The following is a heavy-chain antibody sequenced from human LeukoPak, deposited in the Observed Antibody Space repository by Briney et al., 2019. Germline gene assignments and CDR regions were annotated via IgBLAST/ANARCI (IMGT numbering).Heavy chain of an antibody. CDR3: ARGYASAIDPH. D-gene: IGHD3-10*01. J-gene: IGHJ4*02. CDR1: GFTFSSSG. V-gene: IGHV3-48*02. CDR2: ITSSSSTI. Sequence: PGGSLRLSCAASGFTFSSSGMSWVRQAPGKGLEWVSYITSSSSTIYYADSVKGRFTISRGNAKNSLYLQMNRLRDEDTAVYYCARGYASAIDPHWGQGTLVTVSS.